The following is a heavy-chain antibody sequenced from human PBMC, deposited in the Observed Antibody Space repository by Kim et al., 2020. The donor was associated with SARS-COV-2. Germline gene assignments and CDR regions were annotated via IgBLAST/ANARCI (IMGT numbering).Heavy chain of an antibody. D-gene: IGHD6-13*01. Sequence: GGSLRLSCAASGFTFSSYSMNWVRQAPGKGLEWVSYISSSSSTIYYADSVKGRFTISRDNAKNSLYLQMNSLRDEDTAVYYCARDIAAAPYYYYYGMDVWGQGTTVTVSS. J-gene: IGHJ6*02. V-gene: IGHV3-48*02. CDR3: ARDIAAAPYYYYYGMDV. CDR1: GFTFSSYS. CDR2: ISSSSSTI.